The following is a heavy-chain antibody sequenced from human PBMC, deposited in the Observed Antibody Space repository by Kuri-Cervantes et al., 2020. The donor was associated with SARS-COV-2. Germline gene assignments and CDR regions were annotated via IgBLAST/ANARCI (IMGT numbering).Heavy chain of an antibody. CDR2: IYYSGST. CDR1: GGSISSSSYY. V-gene: IGHV4-39*01. CDR3: ARGKEYSSSLGAFDI. D-gene: IGHD6-13*01. Sequence: ESLKISCTVSGGSISSSSYYWGWIRQPPGKGLEWIGSIYYSGSTYYNPSLKSRVTISVDTSKNQFSLKLSSVTAADTAVYYCARGKEYSSSLGAFDIWGQGTLVTVSS. J-gene: IGHJ4*02.